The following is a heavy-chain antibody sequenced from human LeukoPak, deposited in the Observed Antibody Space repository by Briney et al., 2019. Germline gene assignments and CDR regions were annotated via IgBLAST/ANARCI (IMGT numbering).Heavy chain of an antibody. J-gene: IGHJ6*04. V-gene: IGHV3-48*04. CDR3: AELGITMIGGV. CDR2: ISSSGSTI. Sequence: GGSLRLSCAASGFTFSSYTMNWVRQAPGKGLEWVSYISSSGSTIYYADSVKGRFTISRDNAKNALYLQMNSLRAEDTAVYYCAELGITMIGGVWGKGTTVTISS. CDR1: GFTFSSYT. D-gene: IGHD3-10*02.